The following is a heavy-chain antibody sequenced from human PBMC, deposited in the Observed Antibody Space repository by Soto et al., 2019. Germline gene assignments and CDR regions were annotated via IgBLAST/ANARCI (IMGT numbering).Heavy chain of an antibody. J-gene: IGHJ3*02. CDR2: IYYSGST. V-gene: IGHV4-31*03. Sequence: NLSVTCTFSGGSIRSGGYYWSWIRQHPGKGLEWLGYIYYSGSTYYNPSLKSRVTISVDTSKNQFSLKLSSVTAADTAVYYCARYKYVEDYYDKTDAFDIWGQGTMVT. CDR3: ARYKYVEDYYDKTDAFDI. CDR1: GGSIRSGGYY. D-gene: IGHD3-22*01.